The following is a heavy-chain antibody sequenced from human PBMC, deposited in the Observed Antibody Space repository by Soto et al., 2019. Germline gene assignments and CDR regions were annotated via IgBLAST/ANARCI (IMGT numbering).Heavy chain of an antibody. Sequence: EVQLLESGGGLVQPGGSLRLSCSTSTFTFSNFAMSWVRQAPGKGLEWVSAITGAGGNTYYADSVKGRFTISRDNSESTLYLQMNSLRAEDTAVYYCAKFLGRYYGRGDYYYGMDVWGQGATVTVSS. D-gene: IGHD3-10*02. CDR1: TFTFSNFA. J-gene: IGHJ6*02. CDR2: ITGAGGNT. V-gene: IGHV3-23*01. CDR3: AKFLGRYYGRGDYYYGMDV.